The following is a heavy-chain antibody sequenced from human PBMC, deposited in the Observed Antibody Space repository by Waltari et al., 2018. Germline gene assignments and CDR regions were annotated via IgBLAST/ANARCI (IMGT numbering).Heavy chain of an antibody. CDR2: ISWNSGSI. V-gene: IGHV3-9*01. CDR1: GFPFDDYA. J-gene: IGHJ5*02. D-gene: IGHD1-1*01. Sequence: EVQLVESGGGLVQPGRSLRLSCADSGFPFDDYALHWVRPAPGKGLGWVSGISWNSGSIGYADSVKGRFTSSGDHAKNSLYLQMNSLRAEDTALYYCATDHSEYANGRFDPWGQGTLVTVSS. CDR3: ATDHSEYANGRFDP.